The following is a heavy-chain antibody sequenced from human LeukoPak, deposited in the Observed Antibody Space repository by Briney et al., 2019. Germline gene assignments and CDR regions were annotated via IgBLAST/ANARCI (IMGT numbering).Heavy chain of an antibody. Sequence: GGSLRLSCAPSGFTSVDSGMSWVRQPPGRGRGWFSGINWNGGKTGYADSVKGRFTISRDNAKNSLYLQMNSLRAADTAVYYCARDQIFEYDFWSGYLAGVWDYWGQGTLVTV. CDR2: INWNGGKT. D-gene: IGHD3-3*01. J-gene: IGHJ4*02. CDR3: ARDQIFEYDFWSGYLAGVWDY. CDR1: GFTSVDSG. V-gene: IGHV3-20*04.